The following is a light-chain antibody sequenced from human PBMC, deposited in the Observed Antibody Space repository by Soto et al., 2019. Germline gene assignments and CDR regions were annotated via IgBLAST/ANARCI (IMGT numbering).Light chain of an antibody. CDR3: HQRQSWPRT. V-gene: IGKV3-11*01. CDR1: QSVSSN. Sequence: EIVLTQSPATLSLSPGERATLSCRASQSVSSNLAWYQQKPGQAPRLLIYGASTRAAGIPARFSGSGSGTDFTLTISSLEPEDFAVYYCHQRQSWPRTFGQGTKVDIK. J-gene: IGKJ1*01. CDR2: GAS.